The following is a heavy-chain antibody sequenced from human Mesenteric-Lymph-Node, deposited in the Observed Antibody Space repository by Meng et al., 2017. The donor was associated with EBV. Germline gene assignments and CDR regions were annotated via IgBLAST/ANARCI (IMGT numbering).Heavy chain of an antibody. D-gene: IGHD5-24*01. Sequence: QVQLQESGPGLVKASXXXXXTXTVSGASITSRNWWSWVRQPPGKGLEWIGEIYHTGNTNYNPSLKSRVTMSVDKSKSQFSLNLSSVTAADTAVYYCARGNAYNVPSFDHWGQGTLVTVSS. J-gene: IGHJ4*02. CDR3: ARGNAYNVPSFDH. V-gene: IGHV4-4*02. CDR1: GASITSRNW. CDR2: IYHTGNT.